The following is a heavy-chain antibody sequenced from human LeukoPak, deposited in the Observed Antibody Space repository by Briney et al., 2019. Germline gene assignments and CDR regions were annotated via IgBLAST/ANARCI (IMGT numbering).Heavy chain of an antibody. CDR1: GFTFSSHV. CDR2: ISGSGDNT. J-gene: IGHJ4*02. D-gene: IGHD1-26*01. CDR3: ANKIAGATGYFDY. Sequence: GGSLRLSCAASGFTFSSHVMSWVRQAPGKGLEWVSAISGSGDNTHYADSVKGRFTVSRDNSKNTLYLQMNSLRAEDTAVYYCANKIAGATGYFDYWGQGTLVTVSS. V-gene: IGHV3-23*01.